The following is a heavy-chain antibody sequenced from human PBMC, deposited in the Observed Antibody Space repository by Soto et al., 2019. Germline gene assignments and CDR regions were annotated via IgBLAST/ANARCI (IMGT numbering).Heavy chain of an antibody. CDR3: IKVLTRGVGVPPFYFDS. V-gene: IGHV3-74*01. CDR1: GFTFSNVW. J-gene: IGHJ4*02. CDR2: INADGGST. Sequence: GGSLRLSCAASGFTFSNVWMHWVRQAPGNGLEWVSRINADGGSTHYADSVRGRFTISRDNAKNTLFLQLNSLRVEDTAIYYCIKVLTRGVGVPPFYFDSSGQGFLVTVYS. D-gene: IGHD3-9*01.